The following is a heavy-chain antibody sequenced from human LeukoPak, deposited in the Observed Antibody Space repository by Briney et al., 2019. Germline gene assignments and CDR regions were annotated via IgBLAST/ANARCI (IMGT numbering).Heavy chain of an antibody. CDR3: ARLDPRRYYYGMDV. D-gene: IGHD3/OR15-3a*01. J-gene: IGHJ6*02. CDR1: GGSISSYY. V-gene: IGHV4-59*08. CDR2: IYYSGST. Sequence: SETLSLTCTVPGGSISSYYWSWIRQPPGKGLEWIGYIYYSGSTNYNPSLKSRVTISVDTSKNQFSLKLSSVTAADTAVYYCARLDPRRYYYGMDVWGQGTTVTVSS.